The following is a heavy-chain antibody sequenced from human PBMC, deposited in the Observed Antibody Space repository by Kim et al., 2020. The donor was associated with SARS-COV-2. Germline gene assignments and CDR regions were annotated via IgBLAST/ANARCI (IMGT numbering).Heavy chain of an antibody. J-gene: IGHJ4*02. CDR1: GFTFSSYA. CDR2: IAAGGGST. D-gene: IGHD3-16*01. Sequence: GGSLRLSCTASGFTFSSYAMTWVRQAPGRGLEWVSPIAAGGGSTYYAPVKGRGTISTSNSTKNPLLLLNDVRPDDTTFYYYSANLGTLYSFNYLCQG. V-gene: IGHV3-23*01. CDR3: SANLGTLYSFNY.